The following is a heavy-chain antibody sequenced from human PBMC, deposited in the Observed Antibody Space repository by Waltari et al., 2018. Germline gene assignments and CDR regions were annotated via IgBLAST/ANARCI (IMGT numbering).Heavy chain of an antibody. CDR2: IIPIFGTA. V-gene: IGHV1-69*12. CDR3: ARRTNWGSSEWWFDP. J-gene: IGHJ5*02. Sequence: QVQLVQSGAEVKKPGSSVKVSCKASGGPVSSYAISWVRQDPGQGIEWMGGIIPIFGTANYAQKFQGRVTITADESTSTAYMELSSLRSEDTAVYYCARRTNWGSSEWWFDPWGQGTLVTVSS. D-gene: IGHD7-27*01. CDR1: GGPVSSYA.